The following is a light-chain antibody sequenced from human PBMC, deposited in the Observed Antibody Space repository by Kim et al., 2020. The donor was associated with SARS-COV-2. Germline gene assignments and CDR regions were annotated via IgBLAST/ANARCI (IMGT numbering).Light chain of an antibody. J-gene: IGKJ5*01. CDR1: QDMNNF. V-gene: IGKV1-33*01. CDR3: QQYDDLPIT. CDR2: DAS. Sequence: DIQMTQSPSSVSASVGDRVIITCQASQDMNNFLNWYQQKPGRAPKLLIYDASNLAAGVPSRFSGSGSGTEFTFTISSLQPEDIAVYYCQQYDDLPITFGQGTLLEIK.